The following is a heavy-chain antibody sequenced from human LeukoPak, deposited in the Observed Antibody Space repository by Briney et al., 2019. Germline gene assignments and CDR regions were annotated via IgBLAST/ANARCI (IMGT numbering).Heavy chain of an antibody. J-gene: IGHJ4*02. D-gene: IGHD5-24*01. CDR1: GGTFSSYA. V-gene: IGHV1-69*13. Sequence: ASVKVSCKASGGTFSSYAISWVRQAPGQGLEWMGGIIPIFGTANYAQKFQGRVTITADESTSTAYMELSSLRSEDTAVYYCARGGVATITRYYFDYWGQGTLVTVSS. CDR2: IIPIFGTA. CDR3: ARGGVATITRYYFDY.